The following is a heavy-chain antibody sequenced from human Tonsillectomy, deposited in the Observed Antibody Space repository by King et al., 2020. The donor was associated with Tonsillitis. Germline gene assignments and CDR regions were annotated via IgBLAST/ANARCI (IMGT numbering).Heavy chain of an antibody. CDR2: INYSGNT. J-gene: IGHJ4*02. CDR3: ARQMGGRGDY. CDR1: GGSIISSTYF. D-gene: IGHD1-26*01. Sequence: QLQESGPGLVKPSETLSLTCTVSGGSIISSTYFWAWIRQPPGRGLEWMGTINYSGNTYYTPSLKSRVNISVATSKNQFSLKVTSVSAADTAVYYCARQMGGRGDYWGQGTLVTVSS. V-gene: IGHV4-39*01.